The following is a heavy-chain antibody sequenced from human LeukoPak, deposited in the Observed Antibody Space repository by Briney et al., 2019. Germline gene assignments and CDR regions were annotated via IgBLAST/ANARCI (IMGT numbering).Heavy chain of an antibody. Sequence: SETLSLTCAVYGGSFSDYYWTWIRQPPGKGLEWIGEINHSGCTNYNPSLKSRVTTSIDTSKNQLSLNLKSVTAADTAVYYCARDRDVDDFDSWGHGTLVTVSS. V-gene: IGHV4-34*01. CDR1: GGSFSDYY. D-gene: IGHD2-15*01. CDR3: ARDRDVDDFDS. J-gene: IGHJ4*01. CDR2: INHSGCT.